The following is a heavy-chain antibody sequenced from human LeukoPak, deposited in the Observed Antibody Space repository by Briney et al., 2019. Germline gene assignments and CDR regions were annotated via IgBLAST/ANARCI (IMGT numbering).Heavy chain of an antibody. CDR3: ARVGSGWSFDY. CDR1: GGSISSYY. Sequence: PSQTLSLTCTVSGGSISSYYWSWIRQPAGRGLEWIGRIQTSGSTNYNPSLKSRVTMSVDTSKNKFSLKVNSVTAADTAVYYCARVGSGWSFDYWGQGTLVTVSS. D-gene: IGHD6-19*01. V-gene: IGHV4-4*07. CDR2: IQTSGST. J-gene: IGHJ4*02.